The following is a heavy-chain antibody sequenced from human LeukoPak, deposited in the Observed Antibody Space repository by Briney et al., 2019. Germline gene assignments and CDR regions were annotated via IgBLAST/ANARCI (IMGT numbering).Heavy chain of an antibody. V-gene: IGHV3-33*08. CDR1: GFTFSSYA. CDR2: IWFDGSNK. J-gene: IGHJ3*02. Sequence: GGSLRLSCAASGFTFSSYAMSWVRQAPGKGLEWVAVIWFDGSNKYYADSVKGRFTISRDNSKNTLYLQMNSLSAEDTAVYYCARGKEQQLYAFDIWGQGTMVTVSS. D-gene: IGHD6-13*01. CDR3: ARGKEQQLYAFDI.